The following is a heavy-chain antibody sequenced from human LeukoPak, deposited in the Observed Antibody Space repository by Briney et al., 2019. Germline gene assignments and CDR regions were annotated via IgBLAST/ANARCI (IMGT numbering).Heavy chain of an antibody. CDR2: INPNSGGT. V-gene: IGHV1-2*02. J-gene: IGHJ4*02. CDR3: ARDPASSITVAG. CDR1: GYTFTGYY. D-gene: IGHD6-19*01. Sequence: ASVKVSCKASGYTFTGYYIHWVRQAPGQGLEWMGWINPNSGGTNYAQNFQGRVTMTRDTSISTAYMELSRLRSDDTAVYYCARDPASSITVAGWGQGTLVSVSS.